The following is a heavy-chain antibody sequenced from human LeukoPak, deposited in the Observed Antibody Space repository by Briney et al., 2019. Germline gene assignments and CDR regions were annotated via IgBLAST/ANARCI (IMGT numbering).Heavy chain of an antibody. CDR2: INSGGST. D-gene: IGHD4-17*01. V-gene: IGHV3-66*01. CDR3: ARDSSTTVTGAFDI. J-gene: IGHJ3*02. Sequence: GGSLRLSCAASGFTVSSSYMIWVRQAPGKGLEWVSIINSGGSTYYADSVKGRFTISRDNSKNTLYLQMNSLRAEDTAVYYCARDSSTTVTGAFDIWGQGTMVTVSS. CDR1: GFTVSSSY.